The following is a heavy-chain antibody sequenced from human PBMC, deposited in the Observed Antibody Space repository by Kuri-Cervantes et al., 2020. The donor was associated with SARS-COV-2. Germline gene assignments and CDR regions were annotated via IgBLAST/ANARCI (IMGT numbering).Heavy chain of an antibody. Sequence: GESLKISCAASGFTFSSYSMNWVRQAPGKGLEWVSSISSSSSYIYYADSVKGRFTISRDNAKNSLYLQMNSLRAEDTAVYYCARDGAARRLYMDVWGKVTTVTVSS. CDR1: GFTFSSYS. V-gene: IGHV3-21*01. CDR2: ISSSSSYI. CDR3: ARDGAARRLYMDV. D-gene: IGHD6-6*01. J-gene: IGHJ6*03.